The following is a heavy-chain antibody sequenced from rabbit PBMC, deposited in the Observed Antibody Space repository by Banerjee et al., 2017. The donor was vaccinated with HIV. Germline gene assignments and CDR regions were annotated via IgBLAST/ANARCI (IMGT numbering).Heavy chain of an antibody. J-gene: IGHJ4*01. D-gene: IGHD1-1*01. Sequence: QVKESGGGLVQPGGSLKLSCKVSGLEDSVYYMSWVRQAPGKGLEWIGHFDPIFGSAYYANWVSGRFTISSDNAQNTLYLQLNSLTVADTATYFCASLPCDTTSGEYIEGVLPVHFNLWGQGTLVTVS. CDR3: ASLPCDTTSGEYIEGVLPVHFNL. CDR1: GLEDSVYY. V-gene: IGHV1S7*01. CDR2: FDPIFGSA.